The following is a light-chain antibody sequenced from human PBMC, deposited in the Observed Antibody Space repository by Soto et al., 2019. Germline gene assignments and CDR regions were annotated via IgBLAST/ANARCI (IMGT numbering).Light chain of an antibody. CDR2: EAS. CDR1: QSIRTN. CDR3: QQCDRWLFT. Sequence: VITESPSSLSMSPVALASSSCRASQSIRTNLAWYRYKPGQAPSLLIYEASTRATGIPARFSGSGSGTEFTLTISSLQSEDFGIYYCQQCDRWLFTFGQGSRLEI. J-gene: IGKJ5*01. V-gene: IGKV3-15*01.